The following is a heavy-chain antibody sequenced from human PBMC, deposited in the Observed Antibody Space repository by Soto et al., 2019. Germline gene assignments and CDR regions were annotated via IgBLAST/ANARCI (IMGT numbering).Heavy chain of an antibody. J-gene: IGHJ4*02. D-gene: IGHD6-6*01. CDR1: GESISSGEHY. V-gene: IGHV4-30-2*06. Sequence: SETLSLTCTVSGESISSGEHYWSWVRQSPGEGLEWIGYIYHSGSTYYNPSLKSRVTISVDRSKNQFSLKLSSVTAADTAVYYCGGLEGYSSSPYYFDYWGQGTLVTVSS. CDR2: IYHSGST. CDR3: GGLEGYSSSPYYFDY.